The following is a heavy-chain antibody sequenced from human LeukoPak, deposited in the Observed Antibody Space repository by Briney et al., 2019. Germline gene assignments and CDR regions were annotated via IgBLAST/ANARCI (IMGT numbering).Heavy chain of an antibody. CDR1: GFIFSDHY. D-gene: IGHD1-26*01. J-gene: IGHJ3*02. CDR3: ASPVGATTVRAFDI. V-gene: IGHV3-72*01. Sequence: QPGGSLRLSCAASGFIFSDHYMDWVRQAPGKGLEWVGRTRNEANIYTTKYAASVKGRFTISRDDSENSLYLQMNSLKTEDTAVYYCASPVGATTVRAFDIWGQGTMVTVSS. CDR2: TRNEANIYTT.